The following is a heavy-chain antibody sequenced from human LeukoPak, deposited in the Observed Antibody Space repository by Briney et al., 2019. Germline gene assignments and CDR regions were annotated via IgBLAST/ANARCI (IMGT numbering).Heavy chain of an antibody. CDR1: GGSFSGYY. D-gene: IGHD6-19*01. J-gene: IGHJ4*02. CDR2: ISHSGST. V-gene: IGHV4-34*01. Sequence: SETLSLTCAVYGGSFSGYYWSWIRQPPGKGLGWIGEISHSGSTNYNPSLKSRVTISVDTSKNQFSLKLSSVTAADTAVYYCARGSEQWLGFDYWGQGTLVTVSS. CDR3: ARGSEQWLGFDY.